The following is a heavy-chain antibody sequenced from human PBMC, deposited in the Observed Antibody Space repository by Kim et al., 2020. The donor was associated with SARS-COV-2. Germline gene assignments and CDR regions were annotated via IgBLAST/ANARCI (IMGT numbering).Heavy chain of an antibody. CDR2: ITRSSDYI. CDR1: GFTFSSYS. D-gene: IGHD1-26*01. CDR3: ASGAVGATNFDY. J-gene: IGHJ4*02. V-gene: IGHV3-21*01. Sequence: GGSLRLSCAASGFTFSSYSMNWVRQAPGKGLEWVSSITRSSDYIYYANSVKGRFTISRDNAKNSLYLQMNSLRAEDTAVYYCASGAVGATNFDYWGQGSLVTVSS.